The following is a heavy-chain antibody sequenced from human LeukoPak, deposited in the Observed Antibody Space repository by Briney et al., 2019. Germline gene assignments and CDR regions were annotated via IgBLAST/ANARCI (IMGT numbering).Heavy chain of an antibody. V-gene: IGHV1-69*04. Sequence: SVQVSCKASGGTFSSYAISWVRQAPGQGLEWMGRIIPILGIANYAQKFQGRVTITADKSTSTAYMELSSLRSEDTAVYYCASVLSGIAVPGSFDPGGQATSATVSS. J-gene: IGHJ5*02. CDR1: GGTFSSYA. D-gene: IGHD6-19*01. CDR3: ASVLSGIAVPGSFDP. CDR2: IIPILGIA.